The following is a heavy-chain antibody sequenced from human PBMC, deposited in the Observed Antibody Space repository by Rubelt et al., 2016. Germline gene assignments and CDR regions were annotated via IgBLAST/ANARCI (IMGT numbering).Heavy chain of an antibody. CDR3: AGDRGDSTGRIDC. Sequence: QLQLQESGPGLLKSSETLSLTCPVSGGSISRSSYYWGWIRQPPGKGLEWIGSIYYSGSTYYNPTLKSRVTISVDTSKNQFSLKLTSVTAADTAGYYCAGDRGDSTGRIDCWGQGTLVSVSS. CDR1: GGSISRSSYY. V-gene: IGHV4-39*02. D-gene: IGHD3-22*01. CDR2: IYYSGST. J-gene: IGHJ4*02.